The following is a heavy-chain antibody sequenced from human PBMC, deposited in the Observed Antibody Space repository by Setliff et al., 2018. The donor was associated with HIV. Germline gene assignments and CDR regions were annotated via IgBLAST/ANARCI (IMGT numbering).Heavy chain of an antibody. D-gene: IGHD1-26*01. V-gene: IGHV3-15*07. CDR2: IKSKTDGGTT. Sequence: GGSLRLSCATSGFTFSDAWMNWVRQAPGKGLEWVGRIKSKTDGGTTDYAAPVRGRFTISRDDSKSTLYLQMNSLKTEDTGVYYCTTLVGANPYHDAFDVWGQGTKVTVSS. CDR1: GFTFSDAW. CDR3: TTLVGANPYHDAFDV. J-gene: IGHJ3*01.